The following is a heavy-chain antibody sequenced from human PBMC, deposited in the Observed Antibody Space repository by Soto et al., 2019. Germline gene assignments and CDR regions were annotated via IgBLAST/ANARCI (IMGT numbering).Heavy chain of an antibody. V-gene: IGHV4-31*03. Sequence: QVQLQESGPGLVKPSQTLYLTCTVSGGSISSGGYYWSWIRQHPGKGLEWIGYIYYSGSTYYNPSLKSRVTISVDTSKNQFSLKLSSVTAADTAVYYCARTSPYYYDSSGYSQYYFDYWGQGTLVTVSS. CDR2: IYYSGST. J-gene: IGHJ4*02. CDR3: ARTSPYYYDSSGYSQYYFDY. CDR1: GGSISSGGYY. D-gene: IGHD3-22*01.